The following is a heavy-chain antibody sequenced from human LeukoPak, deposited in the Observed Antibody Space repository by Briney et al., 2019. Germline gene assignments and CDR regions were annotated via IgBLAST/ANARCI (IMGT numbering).Heavy chain of an antibody. Sequence: GGSLRLSCAASGFIFSIYAMSWVRQAPGKGLEWVSSVTNSGGSTYYADSVKGWFAVSRDNSKNTLYLQMNTLRADDTAVYYCVQETGHNWGYLDYWGQGTLVTVSS. CDR2: VTNSGGST. J-gene: IGHJ4*02. V-gene: IGHV3-23*01. CDR3: VQETGHNWGYLDY. CDR1: GFIFSIYA. D-gene: IGHD1-1*01.